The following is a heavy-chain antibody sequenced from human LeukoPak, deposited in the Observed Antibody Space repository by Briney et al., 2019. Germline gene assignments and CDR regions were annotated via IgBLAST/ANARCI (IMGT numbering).Heavy chain of an antibody. V-gene: IGHV3-30*03. CDR2: ISYDGSNK. CDR1: GFTFSNYG. Sequence: GGSLRLSCAASGFTFSNYGMHWVRQAPGKGLEWVAVISYDGSNKYYADSVKGRFTISRDNSKNTLYLQMNSLRAEDTAVYYCARDISSWYDAVGDFDYWGQGTLVSVSS. D-gene: IGHD6-13*01. CDR3: ARDISSWYDAVGDFDY. J-gene: IGHJ4*02.